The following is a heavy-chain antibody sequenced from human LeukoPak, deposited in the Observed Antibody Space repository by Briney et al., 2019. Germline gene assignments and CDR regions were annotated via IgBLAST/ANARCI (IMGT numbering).Heavy chain of an antibody. V-gene: IGHV3-53*01. CDR2: IYSGGST. D-gene: IGHD4-17*01. CDR1: GFIASSNY. CDR3: ASQTTVKYYFDY. J-gene: IGHJ4*02. Sequence: AGGSLRLSCTASGFIASSNYMSWVRQAPGKGLEWVSLIYSGGSTYYADSVKGRFTISRDNSKNTLYLQLNSLRGEDTAVYYCASQTTVKYYFDYWGQGTLVTVSS.